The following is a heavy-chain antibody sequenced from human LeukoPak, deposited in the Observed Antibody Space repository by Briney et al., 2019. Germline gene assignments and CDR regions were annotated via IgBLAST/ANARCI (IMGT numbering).Heavy chain of an antibody. V-gene: IGHV4-39*01. Sequence: SETLSLTCTVSGGSISSSSAYWGWIRQPPGKGLEWIGSIYYSKNTYYNAFLKSRINISADPSKNQFSLTLGSVSATDTAVYYCARHRLSESYTGYFDSWSQGTLVTVSS. CDR2: IYYSKNT. CDR3: ARHRLSESYTGYFDS. J-gene: IGHJ4*02. D-gene: IGHD1-26*01. CDR1: GGSISSSSAY.